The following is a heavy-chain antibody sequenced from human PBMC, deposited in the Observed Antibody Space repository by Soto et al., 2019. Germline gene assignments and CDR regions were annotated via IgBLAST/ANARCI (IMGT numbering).Heavy chain of an antibody. Sequence: QVQLVESGGGVVQPGRSLRLSCAASGFTFSSYGMHWVRQAPGKGLEWVAVISYDGSNKYYADSVKGRFTISRDNSKNSLDLQMNILRAEDTAVYYCANGRGITMVRGVLWGQGTLVTVSS. CDR1: GFTFSSYG. CDR2: ISYDGSNK. J-gene: IGHJ4*02. CDR3: ANGRGITMVRGVL. D-gene: IGHD3-10*01. V-gene: IGHV3-30*18.